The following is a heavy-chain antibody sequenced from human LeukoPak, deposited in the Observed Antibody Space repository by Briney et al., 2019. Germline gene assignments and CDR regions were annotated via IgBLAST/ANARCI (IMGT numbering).Heavy chain of an antibody. J-gene: IGHJ6*03. Sequence: AASVKVSCKASGYTFTGYYMHWVRQAPGQGLEWMGWINPNSGGTNYAQKFQGRVTMTRDTAISTAYMELSRLRADDTAVYYCASDLGQRLVLSYSMHVWGKGTTLTVSS. D-gene: IGHD6-13*01. V-gene: IGHV1-2*02. CDR2: INPNSGGT. CDR1: GYTFTGYY. CDR3: ASDLGQRLVLSYSMHV.